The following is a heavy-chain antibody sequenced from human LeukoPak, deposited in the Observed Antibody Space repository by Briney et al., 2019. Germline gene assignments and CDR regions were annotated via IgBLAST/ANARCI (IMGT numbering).Heavy chain of an antibody. CDR3: ARGAIFGVVIKNDAFDI. J-gene: IGHJ3*02. Sequence: GGSLRLSCAAASAINFNAYTMNWVRQAPGKGLEWVSSISESGTYIYYADSLKGRLTISRDNAKTSVYLQMNSLRAEDTAVYYCARGAIFGVVIKNDAFDIWGQGTMVTVSS. V-gene: IGHV3-21*01. CDR1: AINFNAYT. D-gene: IGHD3-3*01. CDR2: ISESGTYI.